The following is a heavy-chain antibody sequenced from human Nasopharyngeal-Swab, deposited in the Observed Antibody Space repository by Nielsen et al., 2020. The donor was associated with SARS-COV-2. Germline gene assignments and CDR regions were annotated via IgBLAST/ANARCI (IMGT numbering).Heavy chain of an antibody. CDR3: ARGRRGYYDSGGEDFDY. V-gene: IGHV4-59*01. D-gene: IGHD3-22*01. J-gene: IGHJ4*02. CDR1: GGSISSYY. CDR2: VYYTGRA. Sequence: GSLRLSCTVSGGSISSYYWTWIRQPPGKGLEWMGYVYYTGRAPYNPCLKSRVTMSVDTFKNHFSRRLTSVTAADTAVYYCARGRRGYYDSGGEDFDYWGQGALVNVSS.